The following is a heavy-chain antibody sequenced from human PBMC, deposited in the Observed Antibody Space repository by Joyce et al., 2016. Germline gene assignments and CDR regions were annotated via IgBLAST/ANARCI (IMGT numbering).Heavy chain of an antibody. D-gene: IGHD3-22*01. CDR2: TYYRSKWYN. CDR3: ARAGYYHTSGYYYPNFDY. CDR1: GDSVSSNSAA. Sequence: QVQLQQSGPGLVKPSQTLSLTCAISGDSVSSNSAAWNWIRPSPSRGLEWLGRTYYRSKWYNDYAVSVKSRITINPDTPKNQFSLQLNSVTPEDAAVYYCARAGYYHTSGYYYPNFDYWGPGTLVTVSS. V-gene: IGHV6-1*01. J-gene: IGHJ4*02.